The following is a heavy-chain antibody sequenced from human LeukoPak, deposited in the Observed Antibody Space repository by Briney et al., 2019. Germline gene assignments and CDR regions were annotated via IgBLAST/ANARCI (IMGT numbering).Heavy chain of an antibody. Sequence: SQTLSLTCAVSGGSISSGGYSWSWLRQPPGTGREWIGYIYHSGSTYYNPSLKSRVTISVDRSKNQFSLKLSSVTAADTAVYYCARHYYDSRWFDPWGQGTLVTVSS. CDR3: ARHYYDSRWFDP. CDR2: IYHSGST. V-gene: IGHV4-30-2*01. J-gene: IGHJ5*02. CDR1: GGSISSGGYS. D-gene: IGHD3-22*01.